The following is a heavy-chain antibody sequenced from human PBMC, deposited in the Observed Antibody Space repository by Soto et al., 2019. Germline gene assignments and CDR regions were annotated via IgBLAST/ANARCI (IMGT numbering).Heavy chain of an antibody. D-gene: IGHD6-19*01. Sequence: SETLSLTCAVYGGSFSVYYWSWIRQPPGKGLEWIGEINHSGSTNYNPSLKSRVTISVDTSKNQFSLKLSSVTAADTAVYYCARGLGIAVAGYYYYYGMDVWGQGTTVTVSS. CDR3: ARGLGIAVAGYYYYYGMDV. CDR1: GGSFSVYY. J-gene: IGHJ6*02. CDR2: INHSGST. V-gene: IGHV4-34*01.